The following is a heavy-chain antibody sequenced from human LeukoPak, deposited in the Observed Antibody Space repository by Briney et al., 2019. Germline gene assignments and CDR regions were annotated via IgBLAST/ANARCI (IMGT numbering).Heavy chain of an antibody. D-gene: IGHD6-13*01. V-gene: IGHV3-7*01. Sequence: PGGSLRLSCQASGFTSSSSWMVWVRQAPGGGLEWIATIKEDGSVTNHLDTVRGRFTISKDNAKDSLSLQINSLTAEDTAFYFCARDRGYSSFDYWGQGTLVTVSS. CDR2: IKEDGSVT. CDR1: GFTSSSSW. J-gene: IGHJ4*02. CDR3: ARDRGYSSFDY.